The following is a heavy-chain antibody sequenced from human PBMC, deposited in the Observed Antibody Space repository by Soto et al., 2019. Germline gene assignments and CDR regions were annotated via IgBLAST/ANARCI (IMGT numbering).Heavy chain of an antibody. J-gene: IGHJ6*02. Sequence: SETLSLTCTVSGGAIYADGYFRGWIRQPPGKGLEWIGSIYYSGSTYYNPSLKSRVSISVDTSKNQFSLRMSSMTAADTAVYYCARHHGDSETLYYYHGMDVWGQGTTVPVSS. CDR1: GGAIYADGYF. D-gene: IGHD1-26*01. CDR3: ARHHGDSETLYYYHGMDV. V-gene: IGHV4-39*01. CDR2: IYYSGST.